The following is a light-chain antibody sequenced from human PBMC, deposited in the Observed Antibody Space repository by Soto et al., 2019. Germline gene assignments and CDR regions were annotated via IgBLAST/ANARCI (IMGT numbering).Light chain of an antibody. J-gene: IGKJ1*01. Sequence: DIQMGQSPSTLSASVGDGVSMTCRASQSVRSWLSWYQQKPGRAPKFLIYDASRLESGVPSRFSASGSGTEFTLNISNLQPDDSATYYCQQYKSRRTFGQGTKVDI. CDR2: DAS. CDR3: QQYKSRRT. CDR1: QSVRSW. V-gene: IGKV1-5*01.